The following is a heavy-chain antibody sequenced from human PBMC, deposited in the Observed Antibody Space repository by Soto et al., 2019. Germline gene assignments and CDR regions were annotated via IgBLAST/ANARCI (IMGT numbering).Heavy chain of an antibody. CDR2: INPNSGGT. CDR1: GYTFTGYY. Sequence: ASVKVSCKASGYTFTGYYMHWVRQAPGQGLEWMGWINPNSGGTNYAQKFQGRVTMTRDTSISTAYMELSRLRSDDTAVYYCARDISADTAMVTNGDPIWGLAFDIWGQGTMVTVSS. D-gene: IGHD5-18*01. J-gene: IGHJ3*02. V-gene: IGHV1-2*02. CDR3: ARDISADTAMVTNGDPIWGLAFDI.